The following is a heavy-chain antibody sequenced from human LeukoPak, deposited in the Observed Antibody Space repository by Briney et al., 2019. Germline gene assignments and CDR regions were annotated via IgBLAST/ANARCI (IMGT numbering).Heavy chain of an antibody. V-gene: IGHV3-53*01. J-gene: IGHJ4*02. CDR2: IYSGGST. Sequence: GGSLRLSCAASGFTVSSNYMSWVRQAPGKGLEWVSVIYSGGSTYYADSVKGRFTISRDNSKNTLYLQMNSLRAEDTAVYYCARDSWGAAGPNYFDYWGQGTLVTVSS. D-gene: IGHD6-13*01. CDR3: ARDSWGAAGPNYFDY. CDR1: GFTVSSNY.